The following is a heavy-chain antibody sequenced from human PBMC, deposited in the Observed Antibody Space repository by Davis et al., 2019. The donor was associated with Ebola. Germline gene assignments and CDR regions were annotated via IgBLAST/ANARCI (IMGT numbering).Heavy chain of an antibody. Sequence: ASVKVSCKASGYTFTSYGITWVRQAPGQGLEWMGWINPHNGNTNYAQNVQGRVTMTTNTSTSTAYMEVGSLRSDDMAVYYCARAQFPTTSDHWGQGTLVTVSS. V-gene: IGHV1-18*03. CDR1: GYTFTSYG. D-gene: IGHD1-1*01. CDR2: INPHNGNT. CDR3: ARAQFPTTSDH. J-gene: IGHJ4*02.